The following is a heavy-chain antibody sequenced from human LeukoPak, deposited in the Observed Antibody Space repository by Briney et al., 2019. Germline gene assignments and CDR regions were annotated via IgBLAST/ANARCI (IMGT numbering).Heavy chain of an antibody. J-gene: IGHJ5*02. Sequence: GGSLRLSCSASGFTFSSYPMHWVRQAPGKGPEYVSGISTSGDSTHHADSVRGRFTISRDNSKNTLYLQMSSLRPEDTAVYYCVKDGDATNWGYWFDPWGQGTLVTVSS. V-gene: IGHV3-64D*06. CDR3: VKDGDATNWGYWFDP. CDR1: GFTFSSYP. D-gene: IGHD7-27*01. CDR2: ISTSGDST.